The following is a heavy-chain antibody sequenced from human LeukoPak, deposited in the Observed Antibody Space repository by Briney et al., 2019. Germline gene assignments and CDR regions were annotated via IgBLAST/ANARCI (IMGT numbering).Heavy chain of an antibody. Sequence: GGSLRLSCAASGFTFSNYGMHWVRQASGKGLEWVVVITHDGSNNNYADSVKGRFTISRDNSKNTLYLQMNSLRPEDTAVYYCAKVRVGTAHFDYWGQGTLVTVSS. CDR2: ITHDGSNN. J-gene: IGHJ4*02. D-gene: IGHD2-15*01. CDR3: AKVRVGTAHFDY. CDR1: GFTFSNYG. V-gene: IGHV3-30*18.